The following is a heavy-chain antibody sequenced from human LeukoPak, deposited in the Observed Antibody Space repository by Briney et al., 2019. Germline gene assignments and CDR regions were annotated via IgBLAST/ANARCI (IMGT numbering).Heavy chain of an antibody. J-gene: IGHJ3*02. D-gene: IGHD3-22*01. CDR2: IYYSGST. CDR3: ARGRYYYDSSGYFVDAFDI. Sequence: SETLSLTCTVSGGSISSYYWSWIRQPPGKGLEWIGYIYYSGSTYYNPSLKSRVTISVDTSKNQFSLKLSSVTAADTAVYYCARGRYYYDSSGYFVDAFDIWGQGTMVTVSS. CDR1: GGSISSYY. V-gene: IGHV4-59*12.